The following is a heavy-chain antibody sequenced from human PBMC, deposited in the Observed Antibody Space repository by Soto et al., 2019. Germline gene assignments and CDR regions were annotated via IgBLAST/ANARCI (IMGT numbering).Heavy chain of an antibody. V-gene: IGHV4-30-2*01. CDR3: ARSGDDSPYCFDY. Sequence: PSETLSLTCAVSGGSVRSGGYSWSWIRQPPGKGLEWIGYIYHSGSTYYNPSLKSRVTISVDRTKNQFSLKLSSVTAADTAVYYCARSGDDSPYCFDYWGQGTLVTVSS. J-gene: IGHJ4*02. CDR2: IYHSGST. CDR1: GGSVRSGGYS. D-gene: IGHD3-22*01.